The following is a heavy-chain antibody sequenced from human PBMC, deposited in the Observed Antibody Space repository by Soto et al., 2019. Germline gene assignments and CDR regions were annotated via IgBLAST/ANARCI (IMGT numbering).Heavy chain of an antibody. J-gene: IGHJ4*02. V-gene: IGHV4-34*01. D-gene: IGHD6-19*01. CDR2: INHSGNT. Sequence: QVQLQLWGAGLLKPSESLSLTCAVYGGSFSDFYWTWIRQLPGKGLEWIGEINHSGNTNYNPSLKGRVAISVATSKNQFSLYLGSVTAADTAVYYCGPRGAVADPRGYWGQGTLVTVSS. CDR1: GGSFSDFY. CDR3: GPRGAVADPRGY.